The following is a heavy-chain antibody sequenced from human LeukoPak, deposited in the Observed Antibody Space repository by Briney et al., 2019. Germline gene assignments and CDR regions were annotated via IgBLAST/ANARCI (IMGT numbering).Heavy chain of an antibody. V-gene: IGHV1-69*13. CDR3: ARGLNYDFWSGYYYYCYMDV. CDR2: IIPIFGTA. Sequence: SVKVSCKASGGTFSGYAISWVRQAPGQGLEWMGGIIPIFGTANYAQKFQDRVTITADESTSTAYMELSSLRSEDTAVYYCARGLNYDFWSGYYYYCYMDVWGKGTTVTVSS. CDR1: GGTFSGYA. J-gene: IGHJ6*03. D-gene: IGHD3-3*01.